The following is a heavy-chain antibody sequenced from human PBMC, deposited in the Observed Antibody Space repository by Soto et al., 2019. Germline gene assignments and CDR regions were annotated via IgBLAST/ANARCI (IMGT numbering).Heavy chain of an antibody. Sequence: EVQLLESGGGLVQPGGSLRLSCAASGFTFSSYAMSWVRQAPGKGLEWVSAISGRGVSTYYADSVKGRFTLSRYNSKNTLYLQMNRLRAEDTAVYYCAKEWSYSSGWSHVDYWGQGNLVTVSS. V-gene: IGHV3-23*01. CDR2: ISGRGVST. CDR1: GFTFSSYA. J-gene: IGHJ4*02. D-gene: IGHD6-19*01. CDR3: AKEWSYSSGWSHVDY.